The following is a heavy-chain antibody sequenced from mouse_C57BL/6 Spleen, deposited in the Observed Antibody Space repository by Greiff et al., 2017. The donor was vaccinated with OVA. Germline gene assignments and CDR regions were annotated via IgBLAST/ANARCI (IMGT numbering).Heavy chain of an antibody. CDR3: ARYGLYYYAMDY. Sequence: EVKLMESGGGLVKPGGSLKLSCAASGFTFSSYAMSWVRQTPEKRLEWVATISDGGSYTYYPDNVKGRFTISRDNSKNNLYLQMSHLKSEDTAMYYCARYGLYYYAMDYWGQGTSVTVSS. CDR2: ISDGGSYT. V-gene: IGHV5-4*03. J-gene: IGHJ4*01. D-gene: IGHD1-1*02. CDR1: GFTFSSYA.